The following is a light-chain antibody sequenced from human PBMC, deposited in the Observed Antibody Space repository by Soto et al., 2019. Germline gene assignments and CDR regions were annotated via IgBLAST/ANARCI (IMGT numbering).Light chain of an antibody. CDR1: GSDVAAYNY. CDR2: EVR. CDR3: SSYSSTSTYVV. V-gene: IGLV2-14*01. Sequence: HSVLTQPASMSGSPGQSITISCTGSGSDVAAYNYVSWYQQHPGKVPKLIIYEVRNRPSGVSNRFSGSKSGNTASLTISGLQAEDEADYYCSSYSSTSTYVVFGGGTKLTVL. J-gene: IGLJ2*01.